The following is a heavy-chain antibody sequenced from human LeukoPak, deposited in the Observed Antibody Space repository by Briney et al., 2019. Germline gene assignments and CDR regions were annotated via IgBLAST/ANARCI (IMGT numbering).Heavy chain of an antibody. V-gene: IGHV3-30*18. J-gene: IGHJ4*02. CDR2: ISYDGSNK. D-gene: IGHD2-21*02. CDR3: AKEGEAYCGGDCYPYFDC. CDR1: GFTFGSYG. Sequence: PGGSLRLSCAASGFTFGSYGMHRVRQTPGKGLEWVAVISYDGSNKYYADSVKGRFTISRDNSKNTLYLQMNSLRAEDTAVYYCAKEGEAYCGGDCYPYFDCWGQGTLVTVSS.